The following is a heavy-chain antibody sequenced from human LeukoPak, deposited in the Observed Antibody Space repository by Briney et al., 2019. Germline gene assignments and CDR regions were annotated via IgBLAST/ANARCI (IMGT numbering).Heavy chain of an antibody. J-gene: IGHJ5*02. V-gene: IGHV3-7*01. CDR1: GFTFISYW. CDR3: ARRSSSWLPGWFDP. Sequence: GGSLRLSCAASGFTFISYWMSWVRQAPGKGLEWVANIKQDGSEKYYVDSVKGRFTISRDNAKNSLYLQMSSLRAEDTAVYYCARRSSSWLPGWFDPWGQGTLVTVSS. D-gene: IGHD6-13*01. CDR2: IKQDGSEK.